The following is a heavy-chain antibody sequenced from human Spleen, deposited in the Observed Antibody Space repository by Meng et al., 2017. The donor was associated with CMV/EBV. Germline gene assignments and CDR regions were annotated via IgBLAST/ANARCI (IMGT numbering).Heavy chain of an antibody. CDR1: GYALTTYG. Sequence: ASVKVSCKASGYALTTYGITWLRQAPGQRLECMGWISGYNGDTDYAQKLQGRFTMTRDTSTSTAYMELRSLRSDDTAVYFCARSVEMATIYDYWGQGTLVTVSS. CDR2: ISGYNGDT. D-gene: IGHD5-24*01. V-gene: IGHV1-18*01. J-gene: IGHJ4*02. CDR3: ARSVEMATIYDY.